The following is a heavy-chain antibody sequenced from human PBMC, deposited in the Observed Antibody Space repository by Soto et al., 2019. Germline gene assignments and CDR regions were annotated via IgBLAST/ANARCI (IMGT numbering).Heavy chain of an antibody. V-gene: IGHV3-30*18. CDR2: ISYDGSNK. CDR3: AKERYSSGVKSLGYFDY. CDR1: GFTFSSYG. Sequence: QVQLVESGGGVVQPGRSLRLSCAASGFTFSSYGMHWVRQAPGKGLEWVAVISYDGSNKYYADSVKGRFIISRDNSKNTLYLQMNSLRAEDTAVYYCAKERYSSGVKSLGYFDYWGQGTLVTVSS. J-gene: IGHJ4*02. D-gene: IGHD6-19*01.